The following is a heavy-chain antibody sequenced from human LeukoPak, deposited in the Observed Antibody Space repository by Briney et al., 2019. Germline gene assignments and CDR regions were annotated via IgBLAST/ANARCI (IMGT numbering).Heavy chain of an antibody. CDR2: INTNSGGT. CDR1: GYTFTSYY. CDR3: ARVRQYCSSTSCFFPGDVFDY. Sequence: ASVKVSCKASGYTFTSYYMHWVRHAPGQGLEWMGWINTNSGGTNYAQKFQGRVTMTRDKSISTAYMELSRLRSDDTAVYYCARVRQYCSSTSCFFPGDVFDYWGQGTLVTVSS. D-gene: IGHD2-2*01. V-gene: IGHV1-2*02. J-gene: IGHJ4*02.